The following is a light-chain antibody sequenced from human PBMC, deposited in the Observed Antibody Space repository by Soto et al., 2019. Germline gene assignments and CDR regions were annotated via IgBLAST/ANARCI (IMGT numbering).Light chain of an antibody. CDR1: SSNIGSNN. CDR2: SNN. Sequence: QSVLTQTHSASGTPGQRVNISCSGSSSNIGSNNVNWYQQLPGTAPKLLIYSNNQRPSGVPDRFSGSKSGTSASLAISGLQSEDEAAYYCEAWDDSLNGVVFGGGTKVTVL. CDR3: EAWDDSLNGVV. V-gene: IGLV1-44*01. J-gene: IGLJ2*01.